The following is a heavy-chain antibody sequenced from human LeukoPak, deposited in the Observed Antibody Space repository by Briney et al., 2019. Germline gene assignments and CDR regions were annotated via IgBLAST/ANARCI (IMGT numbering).Heavy chain of an antibody. CDR1: GGSLSNYY. Sequence: SETLSLTCAVYGGSLSNYYWSWIRQPPGKGLEWIGEINHRGDTDSNPSLKSRVTLSVDTSRSQFSLKLSSVTAADTAVYYCARHLAGERAFDIWGQGTTVTVSS. D-gene: IGHD7-27*01. CDR2: INHRGDT. CDR3: ARHLAGERAFDI. V-gene: IGHV4-34*01. J-gene: IGHJ3*02.